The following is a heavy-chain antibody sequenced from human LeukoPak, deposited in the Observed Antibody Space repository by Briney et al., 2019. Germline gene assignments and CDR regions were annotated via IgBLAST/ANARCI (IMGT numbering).Heavy chain of an antibody. Sequence: GGSLRLSCAASGFTFSSYSMNWVRQAPGKGLEWVSSISSSSSYIYYADSVKGRFTISRGNAKNSLYLQMNSLRAEDTAAYYCANTIFGVVTTYWGQGTLVTVSS. V-gene: IGHV3-21*01. CDR3: ANTIFGVVTTY. J-gene: IGHJ4*02. CDR2: ISSSSSYI. CDR1: GFTFSSYS. D-gene: IGHD3-3*01.